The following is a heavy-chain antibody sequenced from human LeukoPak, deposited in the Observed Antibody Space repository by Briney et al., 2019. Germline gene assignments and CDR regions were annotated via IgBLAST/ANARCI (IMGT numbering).Heavy chain of an antibody. D-gene: IGHD5-18*01. CDR1: GGSISSGSYY. CDR2: IYTSGST. V-gene: IGHV4-61*02. Sequence: SQTVSLTCTVSGGSISSGSYYWCWIRQPAGKGLEWIGRIYTSGSTNYNPSLKSRVTISVDTSKNQFSLKLSSVTAADTAVYYCARVDTAMALDYWGQGTLVTVSS. CDR3: ARVDTAMALDY. J-gene: IGHJ4*02.